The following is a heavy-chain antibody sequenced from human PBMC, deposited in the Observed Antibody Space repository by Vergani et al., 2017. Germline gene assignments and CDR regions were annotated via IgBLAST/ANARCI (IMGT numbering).Heavy chain of an antibody. Sequence: EVQLVESGGGLVQPGGSLRLSCAASGFTFSSYEMNWVRQAPGKGLEWVSYISSSGSTIYYADSVKGRFTISRDNAKNSLYLQMNSLRAEDTAVYYCARDGAQLWFGELTFDPWGQRTLVTVSS. CDR1: GFTFSSYE. CDR2: ISSSGSTI. V-gene: IGHV3-48*03. J-gene: IGHJ5*02. CDR3: ARDGAQLWFGELTFDP. D-gene: IGHD3-10*01.